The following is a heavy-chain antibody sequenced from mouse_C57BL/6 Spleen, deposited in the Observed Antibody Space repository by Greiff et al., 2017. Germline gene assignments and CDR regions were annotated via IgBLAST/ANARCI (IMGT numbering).Heavy chain of an antibody. V-gene: IGHV1-42*01. CDR1: GYSFTGYY. J-gene: IGHJ3*01. D-gene: IGHD1-1*01. CDR3: ARGRDYYGH. CDR2: INPSTGGT. Sequence: EVKLMESGPELVKAGASVKISCKASGYSFTGYYMNWVKQSPEKSLEWIGEINPSTGGTTYNQKFKAKATLTVDKSSSTAYMQLKSLTSEDSAVYYCARGRDYYGHWGQGTLVTVSA.